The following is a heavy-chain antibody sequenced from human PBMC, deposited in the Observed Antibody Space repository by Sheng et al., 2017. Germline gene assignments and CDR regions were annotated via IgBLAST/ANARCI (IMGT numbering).Heavy chain of an antibody. V-gene: IGHV1-18*01. CDR3: ARVHLGYSGYDLGDNWFDP. D-gene: IGHD5-12*01. CDR2: ISAYNGNT. CDR1: GYTFTSYG. J-gene: IGHJ5*02. Sequence: QVQLVQSGAEVKKPGASVKVSCKASGYTFTSYGISWVRQAPGQGLEWMGWISAYNGNTNYAQKLQGRVTMTTDTSTSTAYMELRSLRSDDTAVYYCARVHLGYSGYDLGDNWFDPWGQGTLVTVSS.